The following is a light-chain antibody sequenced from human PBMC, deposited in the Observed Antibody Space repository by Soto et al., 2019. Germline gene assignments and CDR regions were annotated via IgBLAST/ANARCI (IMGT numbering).Light chain of an antibody. CDR2: KAS. J-gene: IGKJ1*01. CDR1: QSISSW. V-gene: IGKV1-5*03. Sequence: DIQMTQFVPTPSTYEGDRVTITCRASQSISSWLARYQKKLGRASKLLIYKASSLESGVPSRFSGRGSGTEFTLTISRLQPDDLAHYYRQQYNSYSWTFGQGTKV. CDR3: QQYNSYSWT.